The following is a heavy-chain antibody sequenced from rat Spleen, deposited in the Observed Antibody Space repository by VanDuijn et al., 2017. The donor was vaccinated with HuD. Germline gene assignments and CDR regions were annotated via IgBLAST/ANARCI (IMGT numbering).Heavy chain of an antibody. V-gene: IGHV5-29*01. D-gene: IGHD5-1*01. CDR2: ISSDGRRN. CDR3: SNNWELYY. Sequence: EVQLVESGGGLVQPGRSLKLSCAASGFTFNNYGVAWVRQAPTKGLEWVATISSDGRRNYYRDSVKGRFTISRDKAQITLYLQMNSLKSEETATYYCSNNWELYYWGQGVMVTVSS. J-gene: IGHJ2*01. CDR1: GFTFNNYG.